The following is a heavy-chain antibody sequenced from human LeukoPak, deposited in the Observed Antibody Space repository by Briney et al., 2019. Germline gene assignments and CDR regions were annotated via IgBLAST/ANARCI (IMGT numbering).Heavy chain of an antibody. J-gene: IGHJ4*02. V-gene: IGHV7-4-1*02. CDR1: GYIFSIYA. CDR2: ISTNTGNP. D-gene: IGHD3-22*01. Sequence: ASVKVSCKASGYIFSIYAMIWVRQAPGQGLEFMGWISTNTGNPTYAQGFTGRFVFSLDTSVSTAYLQINSLQAEDTAVYYCARDRYYYDSSGYLFDYWGQGTLVTVSS. CDR3: ARDRYYYDSSGYLFDY.